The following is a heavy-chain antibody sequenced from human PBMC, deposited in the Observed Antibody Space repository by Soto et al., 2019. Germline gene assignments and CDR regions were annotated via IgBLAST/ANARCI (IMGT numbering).Heavy chain of an antibody. CDR3: ARDQRWGPYYYYGMDV. J-gene: IGHJ6*02. D-gene: IGHD3-16*01. CDR1: GYTFTGYY. Sequence: QVQLVQSGAEVKKPGASVKVSCKASGYTFTGYYMHWVRQAPGQGLEWMGWINPNSGGTNYAQKFQGWVTMTRDTSISTAYMELSRLRSDDTVVYYCARDQRWGPYYYYGMDVWGQGTTVTVFS. CDR2: INPNSGGT. V-gene: IGHV1-2*04.